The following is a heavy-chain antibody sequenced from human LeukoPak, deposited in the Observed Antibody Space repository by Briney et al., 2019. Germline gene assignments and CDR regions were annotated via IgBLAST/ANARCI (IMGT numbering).Heavy chain of an antibody. V-gene: IGHV4-4*07. D-gene: IGHD3-16*01. Sequence: PSETLSLTCTVSGGSISSYYWSWIRQPPGKGLEWIGCIYTSGSTNYNPSLKSRLIISVDTSTKQFSLQLSAVTAADTAVYYCARGGVGRADYVVSWFDPWGQGTLVTVSS. J-gene: IGHJ5*02. CDR2: IYTSGST. CDR3: ARGGVGRADYVVSWFDP. CDR1: GGSISSYY.